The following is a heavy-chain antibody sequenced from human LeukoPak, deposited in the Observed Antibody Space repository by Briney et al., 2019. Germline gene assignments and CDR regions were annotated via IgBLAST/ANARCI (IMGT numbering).Heavy chain of an antibody. Sequence: GASVKVSCKASGYTFNSYYMHWVRQAPGQGLEWMGTINPSGGRTNYAQKFQGRVTMTRDTSTRTIYIELYSLRSGDTAVYYCARGGRDYGDPRFDPWGQGTLVTVSS. CDR3: ARGGRDYGDPRFDP. CDR1: GYTFNSYY. J-gene: IGHJ5*02. D-gene: IGHD4-17*01. CDR2: INPSGGRT. V-gene: IGHV1-46*02.